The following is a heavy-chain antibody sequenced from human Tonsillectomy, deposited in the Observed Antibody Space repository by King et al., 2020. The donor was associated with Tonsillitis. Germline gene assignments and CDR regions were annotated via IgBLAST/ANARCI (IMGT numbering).Heavy chain of an antibody. CDR1: GFTFSNAW. V-gene: IGHV3-15*01. D-gene: IGHD3-3*01. Sequence: VQLVESGGGLVKPGGSLRLSCAASGFTFSNAWMSWVRQAPGKGLEWVGRIKSKTDGGTTDYAAPVKGRFTISRDDSKNTLYLQMNSLKTEDTAVYYCTTEGFLDYYYYGMDVWGQGTTVTVSS. CDR2: IKSKTDGGTT. CDR3: TTEGFLDYYYYGMDV. J-gene: IGHJ6*02.